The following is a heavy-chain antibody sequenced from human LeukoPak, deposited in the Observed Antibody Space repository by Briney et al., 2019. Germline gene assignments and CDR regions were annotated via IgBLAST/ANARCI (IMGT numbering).Heavy chain of an antibody. J-gene: IGHJ6*03. CDR2: IKQDGSEK. CDR1: GFTLSDYW. CDR3: ARDLTDCSSTSCFYYMDV. D-gene: IGHD2-2*01. Sequence: GGSLRLSXAASGFTLSDYWMSWVRQAPGKGLEWVANIKQDGSEKYYVDSVKGRFTISRDNAKNSLYLQMNSLRAEDTAVYYCARDLTDCSSTSCFYYMDVWGKGTTVTVSS. V-gene: IGHV3-7*01.